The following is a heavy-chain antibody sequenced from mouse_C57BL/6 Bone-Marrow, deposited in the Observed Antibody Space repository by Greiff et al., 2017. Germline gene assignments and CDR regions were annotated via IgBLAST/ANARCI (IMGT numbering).Heavy chain of an antibody. Sequence: QVQLKQPGAELVKPGASVKLSCKASGYTFTSYWMHWVKQRPGQGLEWIGMIHPNSGSTNYNEKFKSKATLTVDKSSSTAYMQLSSLTSEDSAVYYCARRNYEAWFAYWGQGTLVTVSA. J-gene: IGHJ3*01. V-gene: IGHV1-64*01. CDR3: ARRNYEAWFAY. CDR1: GYTFTSYW. D-gene: IGHD1-1*01. CDR2: IHPNSGST.